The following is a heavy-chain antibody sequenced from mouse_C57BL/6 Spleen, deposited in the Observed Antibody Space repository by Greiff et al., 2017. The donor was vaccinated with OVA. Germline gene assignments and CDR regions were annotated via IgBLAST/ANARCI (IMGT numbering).Heavy chain of an antibody. V-gene: IGHV1-55*01. Sequence: VQLQQSGAELVKPGASVKMSCKASGYTLTSYWITWVKQRPGQGLEWIGDIYPGSGSTNYNEKFKSKATLTVDTSSSTAYMQLSSLTSEDSAVYYCARSGYVSSGGYWYFDVWGTGTTVTVSS. D-gene: IGHD1-1*01. J-gene: IGHJ1*03. CDR2: IYPGSGST. CDR3: ARSGYVSSGGYWYFDV. CDR1: GYTLTSYW.